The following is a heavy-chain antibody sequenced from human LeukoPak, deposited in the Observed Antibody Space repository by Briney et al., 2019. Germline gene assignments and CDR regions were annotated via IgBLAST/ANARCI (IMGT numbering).Heavy chain of an antibody. J-gene: IGHJ4*02. CDR1: GYTFCEYA. Sequence: GRALRLSCIHSGYTFCEYAMSWVRQAPGKGVEWVGFIRRKAYGGTTEYAASVKGTFTISRDNSKSIAYLQMNSLKTDDTAVYYCTTGIKTADHWGQGTLVTVSS. CDR3: TTGIKTADH. V-gene: IGHV3-49*04. D-gene: IGHD2-15*01. CDR2: IRRKAYGGTT.